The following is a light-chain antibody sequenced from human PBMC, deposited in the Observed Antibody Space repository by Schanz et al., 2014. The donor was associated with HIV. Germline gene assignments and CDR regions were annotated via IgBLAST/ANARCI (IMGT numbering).Light chain of an antibody. CDR3: LHYNDFTST. J-gene: IGKJ2*01. CDR1: QSISSW. CDR2: KAS. V-gene: IGKV1-5*03. Sequence: DVQMTQSPSTLSASVGDRVTITCRASQSISSWLAWYQQKPGKAPKLLIYKASTLKTGVPSRFSGSGSGTEFTLTISSLQPDDFATYFCLHYNDFTSTFGQGTKLEIK.